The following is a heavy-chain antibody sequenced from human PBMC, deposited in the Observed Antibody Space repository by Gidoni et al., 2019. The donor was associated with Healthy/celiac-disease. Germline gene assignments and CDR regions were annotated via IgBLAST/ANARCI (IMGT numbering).Heavy chain of an antibody. Sequence: QVQLVQSGAEVKKPGASVKVSCKASGYTFTRYYMHWVRQAPGQGLEWMGIINPSGGSTSYAQKFQGRVTMTRDTSTSTVYMELSSLRSEDTAVYYCARSGGYESDAKSGWYPFGDYWGQGTLVTVSS. CDR1: GYTFTRYY. D-gene: IGHD6-19*01. CDR3: ARSGGYESDAKSGWYPFGDY. J-gene: IGHJ4*02. V-gene: IGHV1-46*03. CDR2: INPSGGST.